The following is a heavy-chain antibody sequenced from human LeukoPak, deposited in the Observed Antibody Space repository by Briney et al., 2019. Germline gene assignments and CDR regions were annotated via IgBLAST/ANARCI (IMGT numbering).Heavy chain of an antibody. Sequence: GGSLRLSCTTFGFTFVDHAMSWVRQAPGKGLEWVGFIRSKAYGGTTEYAASVKGRFTISRDDSKSIAYLQMNSLITDDTAVYYCSRGPIQLWVHNAMDVWGQGTTVTVSS. D-gene: IGHD1-1*01. V-gene: IGHV3-49*04. CDR1: GFTFVDHA. J-gene: IGHJ6*02. CDR2: IRSKAYGGTT. CDR3: SRGPIQLWVHNAMDV.